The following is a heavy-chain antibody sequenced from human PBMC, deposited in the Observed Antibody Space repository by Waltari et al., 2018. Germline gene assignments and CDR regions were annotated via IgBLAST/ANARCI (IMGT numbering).Heavy chain of an antibody. CDR3: LGSGWYLDY. D-gene: IGHD6-19*01. Sequence: QVQLQESGPGLVKPSETLSLTCTVSVGSISSYYWSWIRQPAGKGLEWIGRIYTSGSTYFHPSLNSRLTMSVATSTNQFSLKLSSVTASDTAVYYCLGSGWYLDYLGQGTLVTVSS. J-gene: IGHJ4*02. V-gene: IGHV4-4*07. CDR1: VGSISSYY. CDR2: IYTSGST.